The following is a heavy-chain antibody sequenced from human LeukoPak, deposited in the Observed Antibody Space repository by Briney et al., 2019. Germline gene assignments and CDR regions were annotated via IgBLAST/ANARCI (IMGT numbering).Heavy chain of an antibody. CDR3: ARNGYSGSYSPLDY. CDR2: ISAYDGNT. Sequence: GASVKVSCKASGYTFTSYGINWVRQAPRQGLEWMGWISAYDGNTNYAQKLQGRVTMTTDTTTSTAYMKLRSMRSDDTAVYYCARNGYSGSYSPLDYWGQGTLVTVSS. V-gene: IGHV1-18*01. D-gene: IGHD1-26*01. CDR1: GYTFTSYG. J-gene: IGHJ4*02.